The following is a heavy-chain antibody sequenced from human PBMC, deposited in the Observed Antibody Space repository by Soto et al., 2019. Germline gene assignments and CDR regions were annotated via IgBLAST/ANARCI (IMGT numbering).Heavy chain of an antibody. CDR1: GFSLRTSGVG. Sequence: SGPTLVHPTQTLTLTCTFSGFSLRTSGVGVGWIRQPPGKALEWLALIYWDDDKRYSPSLKSRLTITKDTSKNQVVLTMTNMDPVDTATYYCAHTVEMATITPFFDYWGQGTLVTVSS. CDR2: IYWDDDK. D-gene: IGHD5-12*01. V-gene: IGHV2-5*02. J-gene: IGHJ4*02. CDR3: AHTVEMATITPFFDY.